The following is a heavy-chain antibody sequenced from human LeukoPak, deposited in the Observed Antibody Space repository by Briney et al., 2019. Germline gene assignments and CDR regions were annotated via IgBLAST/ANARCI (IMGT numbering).Heavy chain of an antibody. V-gene: IGHV3-7*01. CDR3: ARWFLGRGDYGIGFAY. D-gene: IGHD4-17*01. CDR2: IKQDGSET. Sequence: GGSLRLYCTASSFTFSSFWMSWVRAAPGKGLEWVANIKQDGSETYYVASVKGRFTISRDNTKNSLYLQMNSLRAEDMAVYYCARWFLGRGDYGIGFAYWGQGTLVTVSS. J-gene: IGHJ4*02. CDR1: SFTFSSFW.